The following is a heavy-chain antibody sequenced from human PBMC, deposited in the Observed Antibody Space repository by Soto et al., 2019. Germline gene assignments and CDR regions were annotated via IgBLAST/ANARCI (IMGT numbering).Heavy chain of an antibody. Sequence: QVQLVESGGGVVQPGRSLRLSCAASEFTFSPYAMHWVRQAPGKGLEWVAVISYDGNNQYYADSVKGRFTISRDTAKNALYLEMNSLRTEDTAIYVCAREIFTSPLPDRGMDVWGQGTTVIVSS. CDR1: EFTFSPYA. V-gene: IGHV3-30-3*01. CDR3: AREIFTSPLPDRGMDV. J-gene: IGHJ6*02. D-gene: IGHD3-3*01. CDR2: ISYDGNNQ.